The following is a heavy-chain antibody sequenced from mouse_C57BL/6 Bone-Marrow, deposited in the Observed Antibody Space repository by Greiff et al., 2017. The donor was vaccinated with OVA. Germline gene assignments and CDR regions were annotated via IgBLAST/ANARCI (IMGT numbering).Heavy chain of an antibody. D-gene: IGHD1-1*01. Sequence: EVNVVESGGGLVKPGGSLKLSCAASGFTFSSYAMSWVRQTPEKRLEWVATISDGGSYTYYPDNVKGRFTISRDNAKNTLYLQRSHLKSEDTARYYCARYYYGSDFDYWGQGTTLTVSS. CDR1: GFTFSSYA. CDR3: ARYYYGSDFDY. V-gene: IGHV5-4*03. J-gene: IGHJ2*01. CDR2: ISDGGSYT.